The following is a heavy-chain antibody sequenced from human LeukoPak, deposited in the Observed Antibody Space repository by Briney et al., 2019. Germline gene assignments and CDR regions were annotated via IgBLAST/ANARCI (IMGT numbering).Heavy chain of an antibody. Sequence: SQTLSLTCTVSGDSISSGSYYWSWIRQPAGKGLEWIGRIYTSGSTNYNPSLKSRVTMSVDTSKNQFSLKLSSVTAADTAVYYCARAWMGNYYYYYYMDVWGKGTTVTISS. J-gene: IGHJ6*03. CDR3: ARAWMGNYYYYYYMDV. CDR2: IYTSGST. CDR1: GDSISSGSYY. V-gene: IGHV4-61*02. D-gene: IGHD7-27*01.